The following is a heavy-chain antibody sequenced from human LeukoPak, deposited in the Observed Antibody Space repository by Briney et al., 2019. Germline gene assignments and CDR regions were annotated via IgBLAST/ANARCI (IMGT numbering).Heavy chain of an antibody. CDR1: GGSMSSSNW. D-gene: IGHD6-13*01. V-gene: IGHV4-4*02. CDR3: ARTTEAHSWRTRYYDYYMDV. J-gene: IGHJ6*03. CDR2: IYHSGST. Sequence: SETLSLTCAVSGGSMSSSNWWSWVRQPPGKGLEWIGEIYHSGSTSYNPSLKSRVTISVDTSKNQFSLKLSSVTAADTAVYYCARTTEAHSWRTRYYDYYMDVWGKGTTVTVSS.